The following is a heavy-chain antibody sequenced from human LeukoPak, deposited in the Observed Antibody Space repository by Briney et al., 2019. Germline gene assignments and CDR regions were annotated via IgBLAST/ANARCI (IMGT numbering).Heavy chain of an antibody. CDR2: IIPVFGTA. CDR1: GGTFNSHV. CDR3: ARGYYYGSESFWHTKWFDP. D-gene: IGHD3-10*01. Sequence: GASVKVSSKASGGTFNSHVISWLRQAPGQGLEWMGGIIPVFGTASYAEKFQGRVTITTDESTTTAYMETSSLTTEDTAVYYCARGYYYGSESFWHTKWFDPWGQGTLVTVSS. V-gene: IGHV1-69*05. J-gene: IGHJ5*02.